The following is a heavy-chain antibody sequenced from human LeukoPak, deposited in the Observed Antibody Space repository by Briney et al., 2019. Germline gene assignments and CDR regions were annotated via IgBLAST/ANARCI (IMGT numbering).Heavy chain of an antibody. CDR3: ARDRASYSSGSQVDY. CDR2: IYTSGST. V-gene: IGHV4-4*07. J-gene: IGHJ4*02. D-gene: IGHD6-19*01. CDR1: GGSISSYY. Sequence: SETRSLTCTVSGGSISSYYWSWIRQPAGKGLEWIGRIYTSGSTNYNPSLKSRVTMSVDTSKNQFSLKLSSVTAADTAVYYCARDRASYSSGSQVDYWGQGTLVTVSS.